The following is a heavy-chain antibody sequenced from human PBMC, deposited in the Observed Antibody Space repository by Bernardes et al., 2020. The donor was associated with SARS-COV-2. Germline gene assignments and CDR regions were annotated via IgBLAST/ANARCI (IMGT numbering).Heavy chain of an antibody. Sequence: GGSLRLSCAASGFTFSSYAMHWVRQAPGKGLEWVAVISYDGSNKYYADSVKGRFTISRDNSKNTLYLQMNSLRAEDTAVYYCARLSGGSGYSSGWWGQGTLVTVSS. D-gene: IGHD6-19*01. V-gene: IGHV3-30-3*01. CDR1: GFTFSSYA. CDR2: ISYDGSNK. CDR3: ARLSGGSGYSSGW. J-gene: IGHJ4*02.